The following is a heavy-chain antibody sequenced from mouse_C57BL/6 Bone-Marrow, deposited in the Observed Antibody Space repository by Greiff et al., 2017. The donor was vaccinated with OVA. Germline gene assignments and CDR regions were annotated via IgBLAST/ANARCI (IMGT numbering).Heavy chain of an antibody. CDR2: ISNGGGST. CDR1: GFTFSDYY. J-gene: IGHJ4*01. CDR3: AREGV. Sequence: EVQRVESGGGLVQPGGSLKLSCAASGFTFSDYYMSWVRQTPEKRLEWVAYISNGGGSTYYPDTVKGRFTISRDNDKNTLYLQRSRLKSEDTAMYYCAREGVWGQRTSVTVSS. V-gene: IGHV5-12*01.